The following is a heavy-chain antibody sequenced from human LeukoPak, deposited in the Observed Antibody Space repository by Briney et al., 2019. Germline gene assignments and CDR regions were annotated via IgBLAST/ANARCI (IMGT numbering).Heavy chain of an antibody. J-gene: IGHJ1*01. Sequence: SETLSLTCTVSGGSISSYYWSWIRLPPGKGLEWIGYLSKSGNTNYSPSLKSRVTIFGDTSKNQLSLKLSSVTAADTAVYYCARAGISGWGYFQHWGQGTLVTVSS. CDR3: ARAGISGWGYFQH. D-gene: IGHD6-19*01. CDR1: GGSISSYY. CDR2: LSKSGNT. V-gene: IGHV4-59*01.